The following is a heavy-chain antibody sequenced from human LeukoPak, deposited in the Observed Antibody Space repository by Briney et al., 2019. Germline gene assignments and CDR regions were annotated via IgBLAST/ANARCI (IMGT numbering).Heavy chain of an antibody. J-gene: IGHJ4*02. V-gene: IGHV1-2*02. CDR1: GYTFTGYY. CDR2: INPNSGGT. CDR3: ARGGHDYYDSSGNFDY. Sequence: GASVKVSCKASGYTFTGYYMHLVRQAPGQGVEWMGWINPNSGGTNYAQKFQGRVTMTRDTSISTAYMELSRLRSDDTAVYYCARGGHDYYDSSGNFDYWGQGTLVTVSS. D-gene: IGHD3-22*01.